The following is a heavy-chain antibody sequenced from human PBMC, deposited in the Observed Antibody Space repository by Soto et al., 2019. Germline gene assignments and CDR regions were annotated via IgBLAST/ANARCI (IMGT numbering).Heavy chain of an antibody. V-gene: IGHV3-33*01. CDR2: IWCDGSNK. Sequence: QVQLVESGGGVVQPGRSLRLSCAASGFTVSSYGMHGVRQAPGKGLEWVAVIWCDGSNKYYADSVKGRFTISRDNSKNTLYLQMNSLRAEDTAVYYCAREKQLLGIYYYYYYMDVWGKGTTVTVSS. CDR1: GFTVSSYG. CDR3: AREKQLLGIYYYYYYMDV. J-gene: IGHJ6*03. D-gene: IGHD2-2*01.